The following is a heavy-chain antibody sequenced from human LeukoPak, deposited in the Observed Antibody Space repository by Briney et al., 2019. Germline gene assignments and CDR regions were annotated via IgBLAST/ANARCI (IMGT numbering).Heavy chain of an antibody. CDR1: GFTFSSYW. CDR2: IKQDGSEK. CDR3: ARNRYYGYPDYFDY. J-gene: IGHJ4*02. V-gene: IGHV3-7*01. Sequence: PGGSLRLSCAASGFTFSSYWMSWVRQAPGKGLEWVANIKQDGSEKYYVDSVKGRFTISRDNAKNSLYLQMNSLRAEDTAVYYCARNRYYGYPDYFDYWGQGTLVTVSS. D-gene: IGHD3-10*01.